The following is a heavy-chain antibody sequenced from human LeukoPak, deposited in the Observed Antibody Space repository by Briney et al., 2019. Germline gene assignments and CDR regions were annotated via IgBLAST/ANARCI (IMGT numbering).Heavy chain of an antibody. Sequence: GGSLRLSCSASGFTVINYAIHSVGQSLGKGLESVSAISSNGGSTYYADSVKGRFTISRDNSRNTLYLQMSSLRAEDTAVYYCLSGDYWGQGTLVTVSS. CDR2: ISSNGGST. D-gene: IGHD3-10*01. CDR1: GFTVINYA. CDR3: LSGDY. V-gene: IGHV3-64D*06. J-gene: IGHJ4*02.